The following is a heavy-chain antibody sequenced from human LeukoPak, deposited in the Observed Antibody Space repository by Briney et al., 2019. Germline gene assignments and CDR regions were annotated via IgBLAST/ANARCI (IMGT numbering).Heavy chain of an antibody. J-gene: IGHJ4*02. V-gene: IGHV3-11*03. D-gene: IGHD4-23*01. CDR2: ISSSSSYK. CDR1: GFTFWDYY. CDR3: AAGGNFDY. Sequence: GGSLRLSCAACGFTFWDYYMMWLREAPGRGLECVSYISSSSSYKKYADSVKGRFTISRDNPKNSLYLQMNSLRAEDTAVYYCAAGGNFDYWGQGTLVTVSS.